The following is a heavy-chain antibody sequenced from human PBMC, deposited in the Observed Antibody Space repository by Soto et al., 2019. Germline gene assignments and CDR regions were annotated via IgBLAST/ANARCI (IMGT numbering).Heavy chain of an antibody. J-gene: IGHJ6*02. D-gene: IGHD3-16*01. CDR2: ISPFNGNT. Sequence: ASVKVSCKTSGYTFTRYGITWIRQARGQGLEWMGWISPFNGNTNYGQTLQGRVTLTTETSTSTVYMELRSLRSDDTAVCYCARDQSFDRTYYYGIDVWGQGTTVTVSS. CDR1: GYTFTRYG. V-gene: IGHV1-18*01. CDR3: ARDQSFDRTYYYGIDV.